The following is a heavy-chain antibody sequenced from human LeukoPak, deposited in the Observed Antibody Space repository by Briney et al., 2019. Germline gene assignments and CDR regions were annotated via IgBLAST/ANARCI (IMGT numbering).Heavy chain of an antibody. J-gene: IGHJ3*02. D-gene: IGHD2-21*02. V-gene: IGHV3-74*01. CDR3: ARTATGAFDI. CDR2: INADGSST. Sequence: PGGSLKLSCVASEFTFSNYAMNWVRQDPGKGLVWVSRINADGSSTSYADSVKGRFTISRDNAKNTLYLQMNSLRAEDTAVYYCARTATGAFDIWGQGTMVTASS. CDR1: EFTFSNYA.